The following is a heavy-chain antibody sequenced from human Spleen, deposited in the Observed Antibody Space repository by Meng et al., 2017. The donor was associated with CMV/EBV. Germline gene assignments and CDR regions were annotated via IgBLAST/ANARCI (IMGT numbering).Heavy chain of an antibody. CDR3: AGDSGWQPGAY. J-gene: IGHJ4*02. Sequence: SETLSLTCAVYGGSFSGYYWSWIRQAPGKGLEWIAEINHRRNTNYNPYLKGRVTISVDTSKNQFSLILNSVTAADTALYYCAGDSGWQPGAYWGQGNLVTVSS. CDR1: GGSFSGYY. D-gene: IGHD3-10*01. V-gene: IGHV4-34*01. CDR2: INHRRNT.